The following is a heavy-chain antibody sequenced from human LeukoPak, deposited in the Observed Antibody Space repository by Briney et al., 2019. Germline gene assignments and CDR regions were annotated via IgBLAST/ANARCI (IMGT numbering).Heavy chain of an antibody. CDR1: GFTFGNSW. CDR3: ASGNDFDS. J-gene: IGHJ4*02. CDR2: IKQDGSQK. Sequence: PGGSRRLSCAASGFTFGNSWMSWVRQAPGMGLEWVASIKQDGSQKYYLDSVKGRFTISRDNAKNSLSLQMNSPRVEDTAVYFCASGNDFDSWGQGTLVTVSS. V-gene: IGHV3-7*03. D-gene: IGHD1-1*01.